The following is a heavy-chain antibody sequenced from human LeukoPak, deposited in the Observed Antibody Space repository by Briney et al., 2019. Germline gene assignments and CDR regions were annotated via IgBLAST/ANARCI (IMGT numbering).Heavy chain of an antibody. CDR3: ALLNYDSSGNALGPLNHDAFDI. J-gene: IGHJ3*02. Sequence: SETLSLTCTVSGGSISSYYWSWIRQPPGKGLEWIGYIYYSGSTNYNPSLKSRVTISVDTSKNQFSLKLSSVTAADTAVYYCALLNYDSSGNALGPLNHDAFDIWGQGTMVTVSS. D-gene: IGHD3-22*01. V-gene: IGHV4-59*01. CDR1: GGSISSYY. CDR2: IYYSGST.